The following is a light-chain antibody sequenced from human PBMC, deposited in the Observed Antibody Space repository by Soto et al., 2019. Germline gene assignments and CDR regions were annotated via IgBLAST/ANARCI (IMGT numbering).Light chain of an antibody. V-gene: IGLV7-46*01. J-gene: IGLJ1*01. CDR3: LLSYNGPYV. CDR1: TGAVTNGHY. CDR2: DTT. Sequence: AVVTQGPSLTVSPGGTVTLTCGSSTGAVTNGHYPYWFQQKPGQAPRTLIYDTTNRHSWTPARFSDSLLGGKAALTLSGAQPEDEAEYYCLLSYNGPYVFGTGTKVTVL.